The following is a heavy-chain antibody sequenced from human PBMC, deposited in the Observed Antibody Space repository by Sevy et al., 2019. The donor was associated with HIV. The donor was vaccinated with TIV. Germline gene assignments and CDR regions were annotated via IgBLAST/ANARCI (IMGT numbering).Heavy chain of an antibody. D-gene: IGHD2-2*01. CDR1: GYTFTGYY. CDR3: ARAAGYCSSTSCYRVGGYYFDY. CDR2: INPNSGGT. V-gene: IGHV1-2*02. J-gene: IGHJ4*02. Sequence: ASVKVSCKASGYTFTGYYMHWVRQAPGQGLEWMGWINPNSGGTNYAQKFQGRVTMTRDTSISTAYMELSRRRSDDTAVYYCARAAGYCSSTSCYRVGGYYFDYWGQGTLVTVSS.